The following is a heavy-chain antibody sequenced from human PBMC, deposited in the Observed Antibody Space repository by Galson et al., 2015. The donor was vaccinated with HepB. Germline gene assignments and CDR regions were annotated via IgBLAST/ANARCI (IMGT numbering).Heavy chain of an antibody. CDR3: ARGSIAAAGR. CDR2: ISSSSSYI. J-gene: IGHJ4*02. CDR1: GFTFSSYS. V-gene: IGHV3-21*01. D-gene: IGHD6-13*01. Sequence: SLRLSCAASGFTFSSYSMNWVRQAPGKGLEWVSSISSSSSYIYYADSVKGRFTVSRDNAKNSLYLQMNSLRAEDTAVYYCARGSIAAAGRWGQGTLVTVSS.